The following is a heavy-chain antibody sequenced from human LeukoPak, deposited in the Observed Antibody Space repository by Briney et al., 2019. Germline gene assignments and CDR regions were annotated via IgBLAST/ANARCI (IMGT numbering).Heavy chain of an antibody. CDR1: AFAFHNYA. CDR3: AKDTGGNGAYFYAMDV. J-gene: IGHJ6*02. D-gene: IGHD4-23*01. V-gene: IGHV3-9*01. Sequence: GGSMRLSCVGSAFAFHNYAMHWVRRLPREGREWDSAIIRNSDTKTYAESVKGRFTISRDRARNSLYLQMDSQRPEDTALYYCAKDTGGNGAYFYAMDVWGQGTSVTVSS. CDR2: IIRNSDTK.